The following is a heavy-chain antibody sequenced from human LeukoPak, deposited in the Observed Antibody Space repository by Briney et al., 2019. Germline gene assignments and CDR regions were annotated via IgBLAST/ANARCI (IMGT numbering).Heavy chain of an antibody. D-gene: IGHD3-9*01. CDR1: GGSISGGSISGYH. J-gene: IGHJ4*02. CDR3: ARENYVLRYFDSQRDTGDY. Sequence: SETLSLTCSISGGSISGGSISGYHWSWIRQPPGKGLELIAYMHYSGTTHYNPSLKSRVSISVDTSRKQISLELTSVTAADTAVYYCARENYVLRYFDSQRDTGDYWGQGTLVTVSS. V-gene: IGHV4-61*08. CDR2: MHYSGTT.